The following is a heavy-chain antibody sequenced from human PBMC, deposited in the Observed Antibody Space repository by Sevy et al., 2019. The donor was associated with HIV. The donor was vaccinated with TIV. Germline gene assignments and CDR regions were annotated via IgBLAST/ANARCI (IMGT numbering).Heavy chain of an antibody. J-gene: IGHJ5*02. CDR2: IYYSGST. Sequence: SETVSLTCTVSGGSISSGDYYWSWIRQPPGKGLEWIGYIYYSGSTYYNPSLKSRVTISVDTSKNQFSLKLSSVTAADTAVYYCARGETYRDGYLGPAWGQGTLVTVSS. CDR3: ARGETYRDGYLGPA. V-gene: IGHV4-30-4*01. D-gene: IGHD5-12*01. CDR1: GGSISSGDYY.